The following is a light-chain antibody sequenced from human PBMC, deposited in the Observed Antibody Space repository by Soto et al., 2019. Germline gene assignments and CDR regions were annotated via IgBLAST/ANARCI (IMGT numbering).Light chain of an antibody. Sequence: DIQMTQSPSTLSASVGDRVTITCRASQSLTSWLAWYQQKPGKAPKLLSYEASLLQGGVPSRFGGSGSGTEFSLTITSLQAEDSDTYYWQQYKSFLTFGQGTKVEIK. J-gene: IGKJ2*01. CDR2: EAS. CDR1: QSLTSW. CDR3: QQYKSFLT. V-gene: IGKV1-5*03.